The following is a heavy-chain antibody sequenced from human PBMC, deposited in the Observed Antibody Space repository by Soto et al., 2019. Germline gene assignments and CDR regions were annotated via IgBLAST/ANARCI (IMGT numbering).Heavy chain of an antibody. Sequence: EVQLVESGGGLVQPGGSLRLSCAASGFTVSNSYMSWIRQAPGKGLEWLSIVYSGASTYYAGSVKGRFTISRDSSKNTIYLQMTSLGADDTAVYYCVRDRFTLFGVAETRFDPWGQGTLVTVSS. CDR3: VRDRFTLFGVAETRFDP. CDR1: GFTVSNSY. J-gene: IGHJ5*02. V-gene: IGHV3-66*01. D-gene: IGHD3-3*01. CDR2: VYSGAST.